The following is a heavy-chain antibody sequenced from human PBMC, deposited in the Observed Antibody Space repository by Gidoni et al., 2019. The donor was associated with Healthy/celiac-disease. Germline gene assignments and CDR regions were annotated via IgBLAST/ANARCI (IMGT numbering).Heavy chain of an antibody. Sequence: EVQLVESGGGLVKPGGSLRHSCAASGFTFIRNSMNWVRQAHGKGLEWVSSIRSSSSYIYYAESVKGRFTISRDNAKNSLYLQMNSLRAEDTAVYYCARDSGSGGIPADAFDIWGQGTMVTVSS. CDR1: GFTFIRNS. CDR3: ARDSGSGGIPADAFDI. V-gene: IGHV3-21*01. J-gene: IGHJ3*02. D-gene: IGHD2-15*01. CDR2: IRSSSSYI.